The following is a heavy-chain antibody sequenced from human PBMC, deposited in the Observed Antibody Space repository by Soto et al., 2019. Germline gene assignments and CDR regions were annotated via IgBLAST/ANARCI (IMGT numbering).Heavy chain of an antibody. D-gene: IGHD5-12*01. CDR1: GGTFNTYA. Sequence: SVKVSCKASGGTFNTYAISWVRQAPGQGLEWMGGIIPIFNTPNYAQRFQGRVTITADASTSTAYMELSSLRSEDTAVYYCARVSGYYLPDYWGQGTLVTVSS. J-gene: IGHJ4*02. CDR2: IIPIFNTP. V-gene: IGHV1-69*13. CDR3: ARVSGYYLPDY.